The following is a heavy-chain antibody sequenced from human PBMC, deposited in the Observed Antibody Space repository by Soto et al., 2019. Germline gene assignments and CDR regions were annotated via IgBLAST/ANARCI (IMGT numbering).Heavy chain of an antibody. CDR2: ITSSGGNA. CDR1: GFSFKDYY. J-gene: IGHJ4*02. V-gene: IGHV3-11*01. D-gene: IGHD3-16*01. CDR3: ARDMYTHYVNYCEL. Sequence: PWGSLRLSCAASGFSFKDYYMTWMRQTPEKGLEWISTITSSGGNAYYAASVKSRVTISRDNAHNSLYLQMSGLRAEDTALYYCARDMYTHYVNYCELWGQGTLVIVSA.